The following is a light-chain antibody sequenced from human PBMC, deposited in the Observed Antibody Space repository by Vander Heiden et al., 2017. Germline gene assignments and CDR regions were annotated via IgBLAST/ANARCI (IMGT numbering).Light chain of an antibody. J-gene: IGLJ1*01. Sequence: QTVLTHEPSLTVSPGATVPLTCASSTGAVTDSCHPNGFQQRPGQPPRPLSYSTSNKPAGTPARFSGSLLGGKAALTLSDVQREDEADYYCLLSYGGLYVFGTGTKVTV. CDR2: STS. V-gene: IGLV7-43*01. CDR3: LLSYGGLYV. CDR1: TGAVTDSCH.